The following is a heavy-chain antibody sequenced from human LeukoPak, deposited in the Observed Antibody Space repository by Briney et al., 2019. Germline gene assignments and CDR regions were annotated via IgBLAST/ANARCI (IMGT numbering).Heavy chain of an antibody. J-gene: IGHJ6*03. V-gene: IGHV4-38-2*02. CDR2: IYFSGST. CDR1: GYAISSGYF. Sequence: PSETLSLTCSVSGYAISSGYFWGWIRQPPGKGLEWIGSIYFSGSTYYNPSLKSRVTISVDTSKNQFSLKLSSVTAADTAVYYCARVHYYYYYMDVWGKGTTVTVSS. CDR3: ARVHYYYYYMDV.